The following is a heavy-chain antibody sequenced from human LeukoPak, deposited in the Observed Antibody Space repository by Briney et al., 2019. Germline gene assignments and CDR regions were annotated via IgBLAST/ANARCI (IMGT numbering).Heavy chain of an antibody. Sequence: GESLKISCKGSGYSFTSYWIGWVRQMPGKGLEWMGIIYPGDSDIRYSPSFQGQVTISADKSISTAYLQWSSLKASDIAMYYCARLEVLEAYGPVDYWGQGTLVTVSS. CDR2: IYPGDSDI. CDR1: GYSFTSYW. J-gene: IGHJ4*02. CDR3: ARLEVLEAYGPVDY. D-gene: IGHD3-10*01. V-gene: IGHV5-51*01.